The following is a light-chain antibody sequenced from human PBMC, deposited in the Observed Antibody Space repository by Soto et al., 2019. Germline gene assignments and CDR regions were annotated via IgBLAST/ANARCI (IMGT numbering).Light chain of an antibody. V-gene: IGKV1-39*01. J-gene: IGKJ2*01. CDR2: AAS. Sequence: DTQMTQSPSSLSASVGDRVTITCRASQSINTYLNLYQQKPGEAPNLLIYAASSLQSGVPPRFSGSGSETHFTLTINSLQPEDFATYYCQQTASTPYTFGQGT. CDR3: QQTASTPYT. CDR1: QSINTY.